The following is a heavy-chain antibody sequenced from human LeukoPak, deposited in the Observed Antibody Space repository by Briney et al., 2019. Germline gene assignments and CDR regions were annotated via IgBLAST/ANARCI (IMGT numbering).Heavy chain of an antibody. D-gene: IGHD3-16*01. CDR3: ARDIGAIRAYYYHGMDV. V-gene: IGHV4-4*02. CDR1: GGSISSRNW. J-gene: IGHJ6*02. CDR2: IYHSGSI. Sequence: SETLSLTCAVSGGSISSRNWWSWVRQPPGKGLEWIGEIYHSGSINYNPSLKSRVTISVDKSKNQLSLRLTSVTAADTAVYYCARDIGAIRAYYYHGMDVWGQGTTVTSP.